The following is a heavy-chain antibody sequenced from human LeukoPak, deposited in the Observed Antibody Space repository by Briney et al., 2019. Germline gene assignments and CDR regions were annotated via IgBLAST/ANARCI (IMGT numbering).Heavy chain of an antibody. D-gene: IGHD3-22*01. J-gene: IGHJ4*02. V-gene: IGHV3-23*01. Sequence: PGGSLRLSCAASGFTFSSYAMSWVRQAPGKGLEWVSAISGSGGSTYYADSVKGRFTISRDNSKNTLYLQMNSLRAEDTAVYYCAKASSRVVVITLSYWGQGTLVTVSS. CDR2: ISGSGGST. CDR1: GFTFSSYA. CDR3: AKASSRVVVITLSY.